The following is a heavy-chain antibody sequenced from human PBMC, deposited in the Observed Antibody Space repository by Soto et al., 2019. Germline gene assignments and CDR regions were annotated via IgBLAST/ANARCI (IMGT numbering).Heavy chain of an antibody. J-gene: IGHJ6*02. CDR1: RSTLRSYC. V-gene: IGHV3-30*18. Sequence: GGSLRLSCPASRSTLRSYCMHCVRPAPGKGLEWVAAISYDGSNKNHADSGKGRFTNSRDNSTHTLYLHMNSLRAKHTAVSYCAEVKKYYCYGMDVWGQGTTVTVSS. CDR3: AEVKKYYCYGMDV. CDR2: ISYDGSNK.